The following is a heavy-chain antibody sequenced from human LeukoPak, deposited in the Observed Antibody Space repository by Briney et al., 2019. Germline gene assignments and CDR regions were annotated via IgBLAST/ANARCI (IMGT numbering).Heavy chain of an antibody. Sequence: SETLSLTCTVSGGSISSYYWSWIRQPPGKGLEWIGYIYYSGSTNYNPSLKSRVTISVDTSKNQFSLKLSSVTAADTAVYYCARAGSSGWYIDYWGQGTLVTVSS. CDR2: IYYSGST. D-gene: IGHD6-19*01. V-gene: IGHV4-59*01. CDR3: ARAGSSGWYIDY. CDR1: GGSISSYY. J-gene: IGHJ4*02.